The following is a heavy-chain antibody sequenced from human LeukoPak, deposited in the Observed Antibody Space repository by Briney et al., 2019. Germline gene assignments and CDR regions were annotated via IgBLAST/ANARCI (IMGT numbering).Heavy chain of an antibody. J-gene: IGHJ4*02. D-gene: IGHD4-17*01. V-gene: IGHV3-23*01. CDR1: GFTFSSYA. CDR2: ISGSGGST. Sequence: GGSLRLSCAVSGFTFSSYAMSWVRQAPGKGLEWVSAISGSGGSTYYADSVKGRFTISRDNSKNTLYLQMNSLRAEDTAVYYCAKVYTVTRNFDYWGQGTLVTVSS. CDR3: AKVYTVTRNFDY.